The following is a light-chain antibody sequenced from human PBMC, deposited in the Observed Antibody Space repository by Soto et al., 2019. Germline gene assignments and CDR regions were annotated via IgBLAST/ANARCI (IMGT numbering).Light chain of an antibody. CDR1: NGAVVSYDG. Sequence: QSALTQPASVSGSPGQSITISCTGTNGAVVSYDGVSWYQHHPGKAPKLVIYEGNKRPSGVSNRFSGPKSGNMASLTISGLQAEDEADYYCCSYAYTNNWVFGGGTKVTVL. J-gene: IGLJ3*02. CDR2: EGN. CDR3: CSYAYTNNWV. V-gene: IGLV2-23*01.